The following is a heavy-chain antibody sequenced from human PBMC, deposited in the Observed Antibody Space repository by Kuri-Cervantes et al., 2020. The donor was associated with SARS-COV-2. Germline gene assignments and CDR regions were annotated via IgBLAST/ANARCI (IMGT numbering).Heavy chain of an antibody. CDR2: INHSGST. V-gene: IGHV4-38-2*01. D-gene: IGHD3-22*01. CDR3: ARHMARGSGYLYYFDH. J-gene: IGHJ4*02. CDR1: GYSITSGYY. Sequence: GSLRLSCAVSGYSITSGYYWSWIRQPPGKGLEWIGEINHSGSTNYNPSLKSRVTISVGTSKNQFSLKLSSVTAADTAVYYCARHMARGSGYLYYFDHWGQGTLVTVSS.